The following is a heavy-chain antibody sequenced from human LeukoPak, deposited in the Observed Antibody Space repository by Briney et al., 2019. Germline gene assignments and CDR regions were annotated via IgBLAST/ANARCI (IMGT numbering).Heavy chain of an antibody. CDR1: GFNFSDHA. CDR3: VKGVVGSNKILALDY. V-gene: IGHV3-30*18. CDR2: ISDDGGKK. Sequence: GGFLRLSCAASGFNFSDHAMHWVRQAPGKGLEWVAVISDDGGKKYYADSVRGRFTISRDNSKNTLYVQRNSLRVEDTAMYYGVKGVVGSNKILALDYWGQGTLVTVSS. D-gene: IGHD3-3*01. J-gene: IGHJ4*02.